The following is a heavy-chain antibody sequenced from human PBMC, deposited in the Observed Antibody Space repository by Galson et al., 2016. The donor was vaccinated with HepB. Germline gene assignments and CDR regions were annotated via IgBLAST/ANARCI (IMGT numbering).Heavy chain of an antibody. D-gene: IGHD2-15*01. Sequence: SVKVSCKASGGTFSTYTINWVRQAPGQGLEWMGRIIPIFGTLNYAQKFQGRVTITADESTNTAYMELSSLRSEDTAAYYCARGVDCSGGGCYSRVFRSGMDVWGQGTTVTVSS. V-gene: IGHV1-69*13. CDR1: GGTFSTYT. CDR2: IIPIFGTL. J-gene: IGHJ6*02. CDR3: ARGVDCSGGGCYSRVFRSGMDV.